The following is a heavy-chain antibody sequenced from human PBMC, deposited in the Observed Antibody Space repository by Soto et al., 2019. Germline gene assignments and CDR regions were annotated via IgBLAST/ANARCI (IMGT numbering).Heavy chain of an antibody. CDR1: GFSFSEYS. V-gene: IGHV3-23*01. J-gene: IGHJ4*02. CDR2: ISGSGEST. D-gene: IGHD3-16*01. CDR3: ARSLGNTWDEYCFRY. Sequence: EVQLLESGGDLVQPGGSLRLSCAASGFSFSEYSMSWVRQAPGKGLEWVSGISGSGESTYYVASVKGRFTISRDNSENTLFLKMNSLTVEDTAVYYCARSLGNTWDEYCFRYWGQGTLVTVSS.